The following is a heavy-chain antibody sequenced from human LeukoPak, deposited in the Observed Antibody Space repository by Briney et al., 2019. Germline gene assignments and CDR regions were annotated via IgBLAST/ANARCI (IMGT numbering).Heavy chain of an antibody. CDR3: ASGGSLGAFDI. CDR1: GFTFSSYS. Sequence: GGSLRLSCAASGFTFSSYSMKWVRQAPGKGLEWVSSISSSSSYIYYADSVKGRFTISRDNAKNSLHLQMNSLRAEDTAVYYCASGGSLGAFDIWGQGTMVTVSS. V-gene: IGHV3-21*01. D-gene: IGHD1-26*01. CDR2: ISSSSSYI. J-gene: IGHJ3*02.